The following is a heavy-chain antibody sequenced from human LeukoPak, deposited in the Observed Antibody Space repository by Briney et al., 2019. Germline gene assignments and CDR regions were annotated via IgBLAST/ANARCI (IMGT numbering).Heavy chain of an antibody. Sequence: PGGSLRLSCAASGFTFSSYAMSWVRQAPGKGLEWVSAISGSGGSTYYADSVKGRFTISRDNSKNTLYLQMNSLRAEDTAVYYCAKGAPFCSGGSCQFDYWGQGTLVTVSS. CDR3: AKGAPFCSGGSCQFDY. J-gene: IGHJ4*02. D-gene: IGHD2-15*01. CDR2: ISGSGGST. V-gene: IGHV3-23*01. CDR1: GFTFSSYA.